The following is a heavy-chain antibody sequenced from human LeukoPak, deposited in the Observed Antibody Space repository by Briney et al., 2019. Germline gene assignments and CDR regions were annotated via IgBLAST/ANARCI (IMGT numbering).Heavy chain of an antibody. CDR1: GFTFSSYA. D-gene: IGHD4-17*01. Sequence: GGSLRLSCAASGFTFSSYAMNWVRQAPGKGLEWVSGISGSGTNTYYADSVKGRFTISRDNAKNSPYLQMNSLRAEDTAVYYCARGAETTAYYMDVWGKGTTVTISS. CDR3: ARGAETTAYYMDV. V-gene: IGHV3-23*01. CDR2: ISGSGTNT. J-gene: IGHJ6*03.